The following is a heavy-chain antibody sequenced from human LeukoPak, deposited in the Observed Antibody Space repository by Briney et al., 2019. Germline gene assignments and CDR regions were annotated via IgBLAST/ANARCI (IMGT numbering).Heavy chain of an antibody. D-gene: IGHD3-10*01. CDR3: ARTGLLWFGYYYYYMDV. CDR2: INHSGST. CDR1: GGSFSGYY. J-gene: IGHJ6*03. V-gene: IGHV4-34*01. Sequence: SETLSLTCAVYGGSFSGYYWSWIRQPPGKGLEWIGEINHSGSTNYNPSLKSRVTISVDTSKNQFSLKLSSVTAADTAVYYCARTGLLWFGYYYYYMDVWGKGTTVTVSS.